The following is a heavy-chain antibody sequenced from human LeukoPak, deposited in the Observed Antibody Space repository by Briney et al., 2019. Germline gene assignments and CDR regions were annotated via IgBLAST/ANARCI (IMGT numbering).Heavy chain of an antibody. V-gene: IGHV3-30*04. D-gene: IGHD3-3*01. J-gene: IGHJ4*02. CDR1: GFTFRHYA. CDR2: LSFDGAHK. CDR3: VRARAAGLDY. Sequence: PERSLRLSCAASGFTFRHYAVHWVRQAPGRGLEWVAVLSFDGAHKYYAESVKGRFTISKDNSNNTLFLQMDSLRLEDTALYYCVRARAAGLDYWGQGTLVTVSS.